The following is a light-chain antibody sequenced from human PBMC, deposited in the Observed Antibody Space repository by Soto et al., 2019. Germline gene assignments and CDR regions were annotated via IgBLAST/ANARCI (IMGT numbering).Light chain of an antibody. J-gene: IGKJ1*01. CDR1: HYIYSN. CDR2: GAS. CDR3: QQYGSSRWT. Sequence: EIVLTPSPGTLSLSPVERATLSCTASHYIYSNVAWFQQKPGQAPRLLIYGASSRATGIPDRFSGSGSGTDFTLTISRLEPEDFAVYYCQQYGSSRWTFGQGTKVDIK. V-gene: IGKV3-20*01.